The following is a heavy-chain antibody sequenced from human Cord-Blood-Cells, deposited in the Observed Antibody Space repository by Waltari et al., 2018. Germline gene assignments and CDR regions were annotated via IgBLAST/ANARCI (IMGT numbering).Heavy chain of an antibody. CDR1: GFSLSNARMG. CDR2: IFSNDEK. V-gene: IGHV2-26*01. J-gene: IGHJ2*01. D-gene: IGHD7-27*01. CDR3: ARIRAGDVRYWYFDL. Sequence: QVTLKESGPVLVKPTETLTLTCTVSGFSLSNARMGVSWIRQPPWKALEWLAHIFSNDEKSYSTSLKSRLTISKDTSKSQVVLTMTNMDPVDTATYYCARIRAGDVRYWYFDLWGRGTLVTVSS.